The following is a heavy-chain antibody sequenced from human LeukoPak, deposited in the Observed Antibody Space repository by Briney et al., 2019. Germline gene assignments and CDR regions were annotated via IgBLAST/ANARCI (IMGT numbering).Heavy chain of an antibody. CDR2: ISANNGET. J-gene: IGHJ4*02. D-gene: IGHD3-22*01. CDR3: AGTYQRYASSGYAFDY. V-gene: IGHV1-18*01. Sequence: ASVTVSCKTSGYTFTNYGITWVRQAPGQGLEWVVWISANNGETNYAQTVQGRVTVTTDTSTSTAYMQLRSLRSDDTAVYYCAGTYQRYASSGYAFDYWGQGTLVTVSS. CDR1: GYTFTNYG.